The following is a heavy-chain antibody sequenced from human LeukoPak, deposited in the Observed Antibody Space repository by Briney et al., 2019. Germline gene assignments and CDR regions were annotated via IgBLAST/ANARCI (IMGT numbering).Heavy chain of an antibody. CDR2: ISYDGSSK. CDR1: GFTFSSYE. Sequence: GGSLRLSCAASGFTFSSYEMNWVRQAPGKGLEWVAVISYDGSSKYYADSVKGRFPVSRDNSKNTLYLQMNSLRAEDTAVYYCAKSLWFGELFGAFDIWGQGTMVTVSS. J-gene: IGHJ3*02. V-gene: IGHV3-30*18. CDR3: AKSLWFGELFGAFDI. D-gene: IGHD3-10*01.